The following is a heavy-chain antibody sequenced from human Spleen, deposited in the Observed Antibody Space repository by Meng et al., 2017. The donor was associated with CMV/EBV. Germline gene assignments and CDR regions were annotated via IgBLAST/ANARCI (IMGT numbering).Heavy chain of an antibody. J-gene: IGHJ4*02. CDR2: NNPSSGST. CDR1: AYRFTDYY. CDR3: GRDLYNYPPGGIEY. Sequence: ASVKVSCKASAYRFTDYYMHWVRQAPGQGLEYMGMNNPSSGSTRYAQKFQGRVTMTRDTSTSTVYMELSSLRSEDTAVYYCGRDLYNYPPGGIEYWGQGTLVTVSS. V-gene: IGHV1-46*01. D-gene: IGHD5-24*01.